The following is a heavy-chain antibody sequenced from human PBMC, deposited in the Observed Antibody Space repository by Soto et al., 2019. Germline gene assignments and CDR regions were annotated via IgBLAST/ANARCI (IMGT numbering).Heavy chain of an antibody. CDR2: ISYDGSNK. V-gene: IGHV3-30-3*01. CDR3: ASEMGPTGTSYWYFDL. Sequence: QVQLVESGGGVVQPGRSLRLSCAASGFTFSSYAMHWVRQAPGKGLEWVAVISYDGSNKYYANSVKGRFTISRDNSKNTLYLHMIRLRAEDTAVYYCASEMGPTGTSYWYFDLWGRGTLVTVSS. CDR1: GFTFSSYA. D-gene: IGHD4-17*01. J-gene: IGHJ2*01.